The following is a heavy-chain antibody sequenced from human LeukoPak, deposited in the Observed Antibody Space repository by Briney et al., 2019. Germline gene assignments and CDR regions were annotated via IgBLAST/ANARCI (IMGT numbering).Heavy chain of an antibody. J-gene: IGHJ6*02. CDR3: AREGYYDILTGYPLYYYYYGMDV. Sequence: SETLSLTCTVSGGSISSYYWSWIRQPPGKGLEWIGYIYYSGSTNYNPSLKSRVTISVDTSKNQFSLKLSSVTAADTAVYYCAREGYYDILTGYPLYYYYYGMDVWGQGTTVTVSS. CDR2: IYYSGST. D-gene: IGHD3-9*01. CDR1: GGSISSYY. V-gene: IGHV4-59*01.